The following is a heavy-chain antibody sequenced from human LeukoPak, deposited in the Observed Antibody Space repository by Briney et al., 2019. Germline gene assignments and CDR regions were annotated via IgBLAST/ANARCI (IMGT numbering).Heavy chain of an antibody. CDR1: GYKFTSYG. J-gene: IGHJ4*02. CDR3: ARDLRTMVRGVNYYFDY. D-gene: IGHD3-10*01. CDR2: ISTYNGHT. V-gene: IGHV1-18*01. Sequence: GASVKVSCRASGYKFTSYGISWVRQAPGQGLEWMGWISTYNGHTNYAQKFQGRVTMTTETSTSTAYMDLRSLRSDDTAVYYCARDLRTMVRGVNYYFDYWGQGTLVTVSS.